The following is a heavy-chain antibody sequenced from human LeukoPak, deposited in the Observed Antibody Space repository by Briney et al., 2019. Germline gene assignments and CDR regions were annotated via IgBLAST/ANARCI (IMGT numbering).Heavy chain of an antibody. D-gene: IGHD2-21*02. CDR2: TYYRSKWYN. CDR3: ATKNETYCGGDCPYGYFDL. V-gene: IGHV6-1*01. CDR1: GDSVSSNSAA. J-gene: IGHJ2*01. Sequence: SQTLSLTCAISGDSVSSNSAAWHWIRQSPSRGLEWLGRTYYRSKWYNDYAVSVKSRITINPDTSKNQFSLQLSSVTAADTAVYYCATKNETYCGGDCPYGYFDLWGRGTLVTVSS.